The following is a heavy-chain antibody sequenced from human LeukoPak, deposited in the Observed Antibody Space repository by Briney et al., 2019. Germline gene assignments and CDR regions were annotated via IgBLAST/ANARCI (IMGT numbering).Heavy chain of an antibody. CDR1: GFTFSSYW. CDR3: ARDQVGRDYDFWSGYRPYYGMDV. D-gene: IGHD3-3*01. V-gene: IGHV3-74*01. Sequence: GGSLRLSCAASGFTFSSYWMHWVRHAPGKGLVWVSRINSDGSSTSYADSVKGRFTISRDNAKNTLYLQMNSLRAEDTAVYYCARDQVGRDYDFWSGYRPYYGMDVWGQGTTVTVSS. J-gene: IGHJ6*02. CDR2: INSDGSST.